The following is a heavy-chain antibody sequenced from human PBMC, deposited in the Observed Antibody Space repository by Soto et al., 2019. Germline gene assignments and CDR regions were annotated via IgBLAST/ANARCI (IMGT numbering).Heavy chain of an antibody. CDR3: ARVADLRTGEFDY. CDR1: GYTFNSYG. J-gene: IGHJ4*02. D-gene: IGHD7-27*01. Sequence: ASVKVSCKASGYTFNSYGINWVRQAPGQGLEWVGWVSAYNGNTNYAQKLQGRVTMTTDTSTSTAYMDLRSLRSDDTAVYYCARVADLRTGEFDYWGQGTLVTVSS. V-gene: IGHV1-18*01. CDR2: VSAYNGNT.